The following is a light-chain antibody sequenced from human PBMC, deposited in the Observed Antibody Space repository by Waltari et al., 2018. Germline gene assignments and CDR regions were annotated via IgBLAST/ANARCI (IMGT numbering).Light chain of an antibody. J-gene: IGKJ2*01. Sequence: DIQMTQSPSSLSASVGDRVTITCRASQNIDTYLNWYQQKPGKAPTFLIYGASRLHRGVPTKFSGSGSGTEFTLTISSPQPEDFATYYCQQSYSTPYTFGQGTKVDI. CDR1: QNIDTY. CDR2: GAS. V-gene: IGKV1-39*01. CDR3: QQSYSTPYT.